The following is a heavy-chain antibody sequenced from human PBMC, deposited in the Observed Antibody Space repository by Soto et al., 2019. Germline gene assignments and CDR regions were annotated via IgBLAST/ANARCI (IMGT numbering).Heavy chain of an antibody. CDR2: IYYSGST. D-gene: IGHD3-3*01. V-gene: IGHV4-39*01. CDR1: GGSISSSSYY. CDR3: ARLSKIFGVVPAFDY. J-gene: IGHJ4*02. Sequence: SETLSLTCTVSGGSISSSSYYWGWIRQPPGKGLEWIGSIYYSGSTYYNPSLKSRVTISVDTSKNQFSLKLSSVTAADTAVYYCARLSKIFGVVPAFDYWGQGTLVTVSS.